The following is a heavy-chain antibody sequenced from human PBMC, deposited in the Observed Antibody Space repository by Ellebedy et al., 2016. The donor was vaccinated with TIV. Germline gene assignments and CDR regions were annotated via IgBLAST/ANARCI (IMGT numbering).Heavy chain of an antibody. CDR3: ARHGPF. Sequence: SETLSLXXTVSGGSISSYYWSWIRQPAGQGLEWIGRIYSDGSANYNPSLKSRVTMSVDTSKNQFSLKVRSVTAADTAVYYCARHGPFWGQGTLVTVSS. CDR2: IYSDGSA. V-gene: IGHV4-4*07. CDR1: GGSISSYY. J-gene: IGHJ4*02.